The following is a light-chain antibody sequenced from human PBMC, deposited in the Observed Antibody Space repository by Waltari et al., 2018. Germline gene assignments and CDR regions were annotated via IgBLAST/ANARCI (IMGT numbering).Light chain of an antibody. CDR1: QSISTY. CDR3: QQSYTPPPT. V-gene: IGKV1-39*01. CDR2: AAS. Sequence: QMTQSPSSLSASVCDRVTIACRASQSISTYLNWYRHKPGKAPELLIFAASSLQSGVPSRFSGSGSGTDFTLTISSLQAEDFATYYCQQSYTPPPTFGQGTRLDIK. J-gene: IGKJ5*01.